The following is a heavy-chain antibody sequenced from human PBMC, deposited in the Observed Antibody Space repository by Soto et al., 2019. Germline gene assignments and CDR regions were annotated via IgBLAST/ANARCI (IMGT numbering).Heavy chain of an antibody. D-gene: IGHD6-6*01. Sequence: QVQLVESGGGVVQPGRSLRLSCAASGFTFSSSAMHWVRQAPGKGLEWVAVISYDGINEFYADSVKGRFTISRDNSKNRLYLQRNGVGGGDRAVFYCAGERGVGGGSIAGGPLAYWGRGPLVPVSS. CDR2: ISYDGINE. V-gene: IGHV3-30-3*01. J-gene: IGHJ4*02. CDR1: GFTFSSSA. CDR3: AGERGVGGGSIAGGPLAY.